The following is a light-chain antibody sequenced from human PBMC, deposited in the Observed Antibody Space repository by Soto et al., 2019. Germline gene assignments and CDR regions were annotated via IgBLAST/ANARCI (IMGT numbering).Light chain of an antibody. Sequence: QSVLTQPPSASGTPGQRVTISCSGSSSNIESNYVSWYQQLPGTAPKLLIYRNNQRPSGVPDRFSGSKSGTSASLAISGLRAEDEADYYCAAWDGSLSGRVFGGGTKLTVL. V-gene: IGLV1-47*01. CDR1: SSNIESNY. CDR3: AAWDGSLSGRV. CDR2: RNN. J-gene: IGLJ3*02.